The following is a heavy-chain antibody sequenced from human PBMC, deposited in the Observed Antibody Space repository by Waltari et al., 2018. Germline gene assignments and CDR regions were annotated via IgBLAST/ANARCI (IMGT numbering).Heavy chain of an antibody. CDR3: TRDPSHCTNGVCYPDY. J-gene: IGHJ4*02. CDR2: ISGGADTT. D-gene: IGHD2-8*01. Sequence: EVQLVESGGGLVQPGGSLRLSCAASGSTFSDHYMDWVRQAPGKGLEWVSVISGGADTTFYADSVQGRFTISRDNSKNTVSLQMDSLRAEDTAMYYCTRDPSHCTNGVCYPDYWGQGTLVTVSS. V-gene: IGHV3-23*04. CDR1: GSTFSDHY.